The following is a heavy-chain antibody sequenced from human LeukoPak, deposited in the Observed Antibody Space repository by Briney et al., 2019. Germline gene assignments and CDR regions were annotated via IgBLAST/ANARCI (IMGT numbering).Heavy chain of an antibody. CDR2: IYSSGST. V-gene: IGHV4-31*01. CDR3: ARARITVFRGVIWYFDL. J-gene: IGHJ2*01. Sequence: SQTLSLTCTVSGGSISNGGYYWNWIRQHPGKDLEWIGYIYSSGSTYYNPSLKSPVTITVDTSKNQFSLKLSSVTAADTAVYYCARARITVFRGVIWYFDLWGRGTLVTVSS. CDR1: GGSISNGGYY. D-gene: IGHD3-10*01.